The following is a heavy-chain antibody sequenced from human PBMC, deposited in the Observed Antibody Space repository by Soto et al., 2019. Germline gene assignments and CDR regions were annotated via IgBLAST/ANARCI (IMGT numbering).Heavy chain of an antibody. Sequence: GGSLRLSCAASGFTFSSYAMSWVRQAPGKGLEWVSAISGSGGSTYYADSVKGRFTISRDNSKNTLYLQMNSLRAEDTAVYYCAKDESGSGWYPNWFDPWGQGTLVTVSS. CDR1: GFTFSSYA. CDR2: ISGSGGST. V-gene: IGHV3-23*01. D-gene: IGHD6-19*01. CDR3: AKDESGSGWYPNWFDP. J-gene: IGHJ5*02.